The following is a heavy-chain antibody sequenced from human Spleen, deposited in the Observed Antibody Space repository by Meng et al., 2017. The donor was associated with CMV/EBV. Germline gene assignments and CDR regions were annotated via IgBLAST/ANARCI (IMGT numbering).Heavy chain of an antibody. CDR2: ISSSGSTI. D-gene: IGHD2-15*01. J-gene: IGHJ4*02. CDR3: ARDCSGAGCYSGIDY. CDR1: GFSFSDYF. V-gene: IGHV3-11*01. Sequence: GGSLRLSCAVSGFSFSDYFMNWIRQAPGKGLEWVSYISSSGSTIYYADSVKGRFTISRDNAKNSLFLQMNRLRAEDTAVYYCARDCSGAGCYSGIDYWGQGTLVTVSS.